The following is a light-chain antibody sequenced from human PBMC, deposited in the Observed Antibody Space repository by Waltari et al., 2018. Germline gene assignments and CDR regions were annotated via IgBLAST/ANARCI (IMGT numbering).Light chain of an antibody. CDR2: GAS. V-gene: IGKV3-20*01. CDR3: QQYGSSPPIT. CDR1: QSVSSSY. J-gene: IGKJ5*01. Sequence: DIALTQSPATMSLSPGDRATLSCRASQSVSSSYLAWYQQKPGQAPRLLIYGASSRATGIPDRFSGSGSGTDFTLTISRLEPEDFAVYYCQQYGSSPPITFGQGTRLEIK.